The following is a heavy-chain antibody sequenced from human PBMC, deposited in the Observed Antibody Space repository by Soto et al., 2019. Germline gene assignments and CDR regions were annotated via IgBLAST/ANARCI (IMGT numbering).Heavy chain of an antibody. CDR3: ARDKKELELRSDYYGMDV. J-gene: IGHJ6*02. D-gene: IGHD1-7*01. V-gene: IGHV4-34*01. CDR2: INHSGST. Sequence: PSETLSLTCDVSGGSFSGYYWSWIRQPPGKGLEWIGEINHSGSTNYNPSLKSRVTISVDTSKNQFSLKLSSVTAADTAVYYCARDKKELELRSDYYGMDVWGQGTTVTVSS. CDR1: GGSFSGYY.